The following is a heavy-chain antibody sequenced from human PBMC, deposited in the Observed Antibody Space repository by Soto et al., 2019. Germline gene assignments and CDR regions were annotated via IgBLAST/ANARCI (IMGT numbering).Heavy chain of an antibody. J-gene: IGHJ4*02. CDR3: ARLITGTTPSFDY. CDR2: IYYSGST. D-gene: IGHD1-7*01. Sequence: SERLSLTCTVSDGSISSSSYYWGGIRQPPGKGLEWIGSIYYSGSTYYNPSLKSRVTISVDTSKNQFSLKLSSVTAADTAVYYCARLITGTTPSFDYWGQGTLVTVSS. CDR1: DGSISSSSYY. V-gene: IGHV4-39*01.